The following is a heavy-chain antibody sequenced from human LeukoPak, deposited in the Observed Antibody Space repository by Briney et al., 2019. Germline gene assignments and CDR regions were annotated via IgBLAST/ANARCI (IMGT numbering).Heavy chain of an antibody. J-gene: IGHJ4*02. Sequence: GESLKISCRGSGYXFTTYWICWVRQIPGKGLEWMGTINPGDSDTRYTPSFQGQVTMSADKSINTAYLQWRSLKASDTAIYYCARRQGCSSTSCPPDYWGQGTLVTVSS. CDR3: ARRQGCSSTSCPPDY. D-gene: IGHD2-2*01. CDR1: GYXFTTYW. CDR2: INPGDSDT. V-gene: IGHV5-51*01.